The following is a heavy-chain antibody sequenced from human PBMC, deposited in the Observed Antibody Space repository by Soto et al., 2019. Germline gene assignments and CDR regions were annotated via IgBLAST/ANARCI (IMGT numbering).Heavy chain of an antibody. Sequence: QAQLVQSGAEVKKPGASVKVSGKASGYTFYSHSISWVRQAPGQGLEWMGRISADNINTKYAQKFRGRVTMTTDTSTSTVYMELRNLRSDDTAVYYCARCIQEDYYYGMDVWGQGTTVTVAS. V-gene: IGHV1-18*01. CDR1: GYTFYSHS. CDR3: ARCIQEDYYYGMDV. D-gene: IGHD5-18*01. CDR2: ISADNINT. J-gene: IGHJ6*02.